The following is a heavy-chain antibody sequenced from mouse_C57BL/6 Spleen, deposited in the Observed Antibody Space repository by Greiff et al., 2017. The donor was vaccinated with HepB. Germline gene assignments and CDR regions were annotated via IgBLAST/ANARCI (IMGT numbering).Heavy chain of an antibody. Sequence: EVKLQESGPELVKPGASVKMSCKASGYTFTDYNMHWVKQSHGKSLEWIGYINPNNGGTSYNQKFKGKATLTVNKSSSTAYMELRSLTSEDSAVYYCARYPYYYGSSFYFDYWGQGTTLTVSS. D-gene: IGHD1-1*01. CDR1: GYTFTDYN. CDR3: ARYPYYYGSSFYFDY. V-gene: IGHV1-22*01. J-gene: IGHJ2*01. CDR2: INPNNGGT.